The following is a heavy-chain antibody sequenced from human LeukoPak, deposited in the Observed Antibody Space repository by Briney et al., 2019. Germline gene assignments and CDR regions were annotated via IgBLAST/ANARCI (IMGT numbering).Heavy chain of an antibody. D-gene: IGHD5-18*01. CDR3: ARRYSYGSGYFDY. CDR2: ISSYNGNT. J-gene: IGHJ4*02. CDR1: GYTFSSDG. Sequence: ASVKVSCKASGYTFSSDGISWVRQPPGQGLEWMGWISSYNGNTKYADKLQGRVTMTTDTATSTAYMELRSLRSDDTAVYYCARRYSYGSGYFDYWGQGTLVTVSS. V-gene: IGHV1-18*01.